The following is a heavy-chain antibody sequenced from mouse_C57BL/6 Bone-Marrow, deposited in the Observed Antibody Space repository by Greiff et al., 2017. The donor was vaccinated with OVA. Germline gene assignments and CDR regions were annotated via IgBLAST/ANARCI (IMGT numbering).Heavy chain of an antibody. CDR3: AKPLRRGYYFDY. V-gene: IGHV5-17*01. J-gene: IGHJ2*01. CDR2: ISSGSSTI. CDR1: GFTFSDYG. D-gene: IGHD3-1*01. Sequence: EVKLMESGGGLVKPGGSLKLSCAASGFTFSDYGMHWVRQAPEKGLEWVAYISSGSSTIYYADTVKGRFTISRDNAKNTLFLQMTSLRSEDTAMYYCAKPLRRGYYFDYWGQGTTLTVSS.